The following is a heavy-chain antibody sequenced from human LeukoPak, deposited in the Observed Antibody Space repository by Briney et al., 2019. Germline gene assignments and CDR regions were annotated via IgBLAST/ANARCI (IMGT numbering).Heavy chain of an antibody. CDR3: ARGQYNYYYYMDV. CDR1: GGSISSYY. CDR2: IYFRGST. Sequence: PSETLSLTCTVSGGSISSYYWSWIRQPPGKGLEWIGYIYFRGSTKYNPSLKSRVTISADTFKNQFSLKLRSVTAADTAVFYCARGQYNYYYYMDVWGKGTTVTVSS. V-gene: IGHV4-59*01. J-gene: IGHJ6*03.